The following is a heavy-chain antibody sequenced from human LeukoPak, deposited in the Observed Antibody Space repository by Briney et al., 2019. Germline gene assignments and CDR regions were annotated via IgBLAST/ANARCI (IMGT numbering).Heavy chain of an antibody. CDR2: ISGRDSTT. CDR1: GFTFSPFE. CDR3: ARGGSYGGYHSY. Sequence: GGSLRLSCATSGFTFSPFEMNWVRQAPGKGLEWVSYISGRDSTTYYADSVKGRFTISRDNARNSLYLQMNSLRAEDTALYYCARGGSYGGYHSYWGQGTLVTVSS. D-gene: IGHD4-23*01. J-gene: IGHJ4*02. V-gene: IGHV3-48*03.